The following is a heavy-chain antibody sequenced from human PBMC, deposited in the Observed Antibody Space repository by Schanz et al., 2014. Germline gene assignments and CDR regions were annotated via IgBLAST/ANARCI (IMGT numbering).Heavy chain of an antibody. V-gene: IGHV3-23*05. CDR2: IYASGAT. CDR1: GFTFSSYA. D-gene: IGHD3-9*01. J-gene: IGHJ4*02. Sequence: EVQLVESGGGLVQPGGSLRLSCAASGFTFSSYAMHWVRQAPGKGLEWVSTIYASGATYYADSVKRRFTISRDISKNTLHLQVTSLRAEDTAVYYCAKQIHYDILTVTRNWGQGTLVTVSS. CDR3: AKQIHYDILTVTRN.